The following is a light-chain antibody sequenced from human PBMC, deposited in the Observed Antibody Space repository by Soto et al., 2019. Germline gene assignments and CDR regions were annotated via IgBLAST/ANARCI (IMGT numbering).Light chain of an antibody. V-gene: IGKV1-5*03. CDR2: EAS. Sequence: DIQMTQSPSTLSASVGDTVTITCRASQRFSTWLAWYQQKPGKAPNLLIYEASSLESGVPSMFSGSGSVTEFTLTISSLQPDYFATYYCQQYNSYSGTFGQGTKVEIK. CDR3: QQYNSYSGT. CDR1: QRFSTW. J-gene: IGKJ1*01.